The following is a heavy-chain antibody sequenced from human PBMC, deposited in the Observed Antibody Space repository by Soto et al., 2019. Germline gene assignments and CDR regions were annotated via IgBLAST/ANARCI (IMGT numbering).Heavy chain of an antibody. CDR3: ARGRTYYDILTGYSHYYYYYGMDV. Sequence: ASVKVSCKASGYTFTGYYMHWVRQAPGQGLEWMGWINPNSGGTNYAQKFQGRVTMTRDTSIGTAYMELSRLRSDDTAVYYCARGRTYYDILTGYSHYYYYYGMDVWGQGTTVTVSS. V-gene: IGHV1-2*02. J-gene: IGHJ6*02. CDR2: INPNSGGT. CDR1: GYTFTGYY. D-gene: IGHD3-9*01.